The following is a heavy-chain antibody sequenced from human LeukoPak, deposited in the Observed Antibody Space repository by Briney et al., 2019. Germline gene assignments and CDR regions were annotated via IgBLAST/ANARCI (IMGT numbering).Heavy chain of an antibody. V-gene: IGHV4-39*01. CDR1: GGSVSSGSYY. CDR3: ARRHSSGWYHFDY. D-gene: IGHD6-19*01. CDR2: IYYSGST. Sequence: SETLSLTCTVSGGSVSSGSYYWSWIRQPPGKGLEWIGSIYYSGSTYYNPSLKSRVTISVDTSKNQFSLKLSSVTAADTAVYYCARRHSSGWYHFDYWGQGTLVTVSS. J-gene: IGHJ4*02.